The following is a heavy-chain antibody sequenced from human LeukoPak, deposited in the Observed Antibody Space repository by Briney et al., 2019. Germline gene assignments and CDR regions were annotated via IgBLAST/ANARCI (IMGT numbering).Heavy chain of an antibody. J-gene: IGHJ3*02. D-gene: IGHD3-10*01. V-gene: IGHV3-33*01. CDR3: ARDPYGSGSTSFDI. Sequence: GGSLILSCASSGFTFRSYGMHWVRQAPGKGLEWVAVIWYDGSNKYYADSVKGRFTISRDNSKNTLYLQMNRLRAEDTAVYYCARDPYGSGSTSFDIWGQGTMVSVSS. CDR2: IWYDGSNK. CDR1: GFTFRSYG.